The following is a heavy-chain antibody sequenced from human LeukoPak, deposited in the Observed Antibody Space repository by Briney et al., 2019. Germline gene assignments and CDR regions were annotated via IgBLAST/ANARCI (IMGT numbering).Heavy chain of an antibody. CDR3: ARGAQKVWNY. J-gene: IGHJ4*02. V-gene: IGHV4-4*02. CDR2: IHHSGYT. CDR1: GDSIISNNW. Sequence: SGTLSLTCAVSGDSIISNNWWSWVRQPPGKGLEWIGQIHHSGYTDYNPSLKSRVAISVDNSKNQFFLDLTSVTAADTAVYYCARGAQKVWNYWGQGTLVTVSS. D-gene: IGHD3-16*01.